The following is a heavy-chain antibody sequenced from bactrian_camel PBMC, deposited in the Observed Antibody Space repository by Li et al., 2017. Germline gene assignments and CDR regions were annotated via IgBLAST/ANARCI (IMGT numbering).Heavy chain of an antibody. V-gene: IGHV3S1*01. Sequence: QLVESGGGLVQPGGSLRLSCAASGYIPSRYCWGWFRQGTVKEREGVAAIWTGGGTTYYADSVKGRFTISQDNSKNTLYLQMNSLKPEDTGMYYCAADIAPKDGGVWYGDYTNWGQGTQVTVS. CDR3: AADIAPKDGGVWYGDYTN. CDR1: GYIPSRYC. J-gene: IGHJ4*01. CDR2: IWTGGGTT. D-gene: IGHD3*01.